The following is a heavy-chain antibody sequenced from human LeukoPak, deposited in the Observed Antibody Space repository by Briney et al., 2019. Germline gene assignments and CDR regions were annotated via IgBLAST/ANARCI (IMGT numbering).Heavy chain of an antibody. J-gene: IGHJ4*02. Sequence: PGGSLRPSCAASGFTFSSYTMTWVRQAPGKGLEWVSAISGSGASTYYADSVKGRCTISRDNSEDTLYLQMNSLSADDTAVYYCANRDYVGYFDYWGQGTLVTVSS. CDR1: GFTFSSYT. V-gene: IGHV3-23*01. CDR2: ISGSGAST. CDR3: ANRDYVGYFDY. D-gene: IGHD4-17*01.